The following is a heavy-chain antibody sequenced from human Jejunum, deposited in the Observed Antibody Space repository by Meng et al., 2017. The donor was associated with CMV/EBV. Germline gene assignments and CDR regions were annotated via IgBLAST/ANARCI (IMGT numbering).Heavy chain of an antibody. CDR1: GDSISSGDSY. Sequence: VSGDSISSGDSYWSWIRQPPGKGLEWIGYIYESGSTTYNPSLESRVTISVDTSKNQFSLKVMSVTAADTAVYYCAREGTNSYYFDYWGQGTLVTVSS. J-gene: IGHJ4*02. V-gene: IGHV4-30-4*01. CDR2: IYESGST. D-gene: IGHD1-14*01. CDR3: AREGTNSYYFDY.